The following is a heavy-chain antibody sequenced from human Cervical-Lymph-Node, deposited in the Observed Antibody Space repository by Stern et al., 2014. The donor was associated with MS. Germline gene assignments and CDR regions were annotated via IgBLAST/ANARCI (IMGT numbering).Heavy chain of an antibody. Sequence: QVQLVQSGAEVPKPGSSVKVSCRASGGTFSSSDISWVRQAPGQGLEWMEGIIPIIGTANYAQKYQGRVTITADESTSTAYMELSSLRSEDTAIYYCALGGFGHYFEYWGQGTLVTVSS. CDR2: IIPIIGTA. CDR3: ALGGFGHYFEY. D-gene: IGHD3-10*01. CDR1: GGTFSSSD. J-gene: IGHJ4*02. V-gene: IGHV1-69*01.